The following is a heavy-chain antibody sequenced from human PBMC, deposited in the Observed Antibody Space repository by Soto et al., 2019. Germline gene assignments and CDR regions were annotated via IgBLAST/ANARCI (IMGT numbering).Heavy chain of an antibody. J-gene: IGHJ4*02. V-gene: IGHV4-34*01. CDR1: GGSFSGYY. Sequence: PAETLSLTCAVYGGSFSGYYWSWIRQPPGKGLEWIGEINHSGSTNYNPSLKSRVTISVDTSKNQFSLKLSSVTAADTAVYYCARARRRTAAQKPFDYWGQGTLVTVSS. CDR3: ARARRRTAAQKPFDY. CDR2: INHSGST. D-gene: IGHD6-6*01.